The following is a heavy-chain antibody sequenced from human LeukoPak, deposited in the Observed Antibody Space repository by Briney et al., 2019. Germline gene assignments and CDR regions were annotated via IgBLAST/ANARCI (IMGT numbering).Heavy chain of an antibody. CDR3: TTKISRAAASALGY. CDR2: IKSKTDGGTT. V-gene: IGHV3-15*01. D-gene: IGHD6-13*01. CDR1: GFTFPNSW. J-gene: IGHJ4*02. Sequence: GGSLRLSCAGSGFTFPNSWMHWVRQTPGKGLEWVGRIKSKTDGGTTDYAAPVKGRFTISRDDSKTTLYLQMNSLKTEDTAVYYCTTKISRAAASALGYWGRGTLVTVSS.